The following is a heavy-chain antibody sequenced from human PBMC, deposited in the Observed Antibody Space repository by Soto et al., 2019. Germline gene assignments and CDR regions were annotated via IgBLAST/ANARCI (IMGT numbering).Heavy chain of an antibody. CDR3: ARDLRFLEWTYGMDV. J-gene: IGHJ6*02. V-gene: IGHV1-69*13. CDR1: GGTFSSYA. CDR2: IIPIFGTA. D-gene: IGHD3-3*01. Sequence: SVKVSCKASGGTFSSYAISWVRQAPGQGLEWMGGIIPIFGTANYAQKFQGRVTITADESTSTAYMELSSLRSEDTAVYYCARDLRFLEWTYGMDVWGQGTTVTVS.